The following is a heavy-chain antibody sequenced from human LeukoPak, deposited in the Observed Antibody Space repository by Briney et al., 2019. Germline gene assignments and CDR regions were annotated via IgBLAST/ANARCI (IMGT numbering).Heavy chain of an antibody. J-gene: IGHJ5*02. V-gene: IGHV4-59*08. D-gene: IGHD4-4*01. CDR2: IYHSGHT. Sequence: PSETLSLTCAVSGASVSSDYWSWIRQSPGKGLEWIGYIYHSGHTMSNPSLKSRVSLSLDTSNNQFSLKLSSVTAADTAVYYCARHPFQYPFDHWGQGTVVSVSS. CDR1: GASVSSDY. CDR3: ARHPFQYPFDH.